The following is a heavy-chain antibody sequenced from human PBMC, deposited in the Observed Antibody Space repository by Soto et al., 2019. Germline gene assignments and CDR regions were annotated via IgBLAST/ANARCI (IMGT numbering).Heavy chain of an antibody. CDR2: IYHTGTT. D-gene: IGHD3-3*01. CDR3: VRARTIFGVAPGGGVDV. J-gene: IGHJ6*02. CDR1: GGSISTSDYS. V-gene: IGHV4-30-2*01. Sequence: SETLSLTCAVSGGSISTSDYSWSWIRQPPGRGLEWLGSIYHTGTTHYIPSLKNRLTMSLDKSKNQFSLDLTSVTAADTALYYCVRARTIFGVAPGGGVDVWGQGTTVTVSS.